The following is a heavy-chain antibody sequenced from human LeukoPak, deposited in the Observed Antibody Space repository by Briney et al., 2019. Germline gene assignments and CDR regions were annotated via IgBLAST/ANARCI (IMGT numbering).Heavy chain of an antibody. V-gene: IGHV3-7*01. D-gene: IGHD3-3*01. CDR3: ARDQGHYDFWSGSLYYCYYMDV. CDR2: IKQDGSEK. Sequence: PGGSLRLSCAASGFTFSSYWMSWVRQAPGKGLEWVANIKQDGSEKYYVDSVKGRFTISRDNAKNSLYLQMNSLRAEDTAVYYCARDQGHYDFWSGSLYYCYYMDVWGKGTTVTVSS. CDR1: GFTFSSYW. J-gene: IGHJ6*03.